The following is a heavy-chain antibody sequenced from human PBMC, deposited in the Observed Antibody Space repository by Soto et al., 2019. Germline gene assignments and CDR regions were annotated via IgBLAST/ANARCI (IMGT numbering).Heavy chain of an antibody. CDR2: INHSGST. V-gene: IGHV4-34*01. J-gene: IGHJ5*02. CDR3: ARGGVVEVVVPAAWGQRIRFDP. D-gene: IGHD2-2*01. CDR1: GGSFSCYY. Sequence: SETLSLTCAVYGGSFSCYYWSWIRQPPGKGLEWIGEINHSGSTNYNPSLKSRVTISVDTSKNQFSLKLSSVTAADTAVYYCARGGVVEVVVPAAWGQRIRFDPWGQGTLVTVSS.